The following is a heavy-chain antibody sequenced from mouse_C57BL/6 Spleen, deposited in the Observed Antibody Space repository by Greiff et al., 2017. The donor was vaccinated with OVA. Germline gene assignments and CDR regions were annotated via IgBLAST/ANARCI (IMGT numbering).Heavy chain of an antibody. Sequence: EVHLVESEGGLVQPGSSMKLSCTASGFTFSDYYMAWVRQVPEKGLEWVANINYDGSSTYYLDSLKSRFIISRDNAKNILYLQMSSLKSEDTATYYCARGYGYDGYAMDYWGQGTSVTVSS. CDR2: INYDGSST. V-gene: IGHV5-16*01. D-gene: IGHD2-2*01. J-gene: IGHJ4*01. CDR3: ARGYGYDGYAMDY. CDR1: GFTFSDYY.